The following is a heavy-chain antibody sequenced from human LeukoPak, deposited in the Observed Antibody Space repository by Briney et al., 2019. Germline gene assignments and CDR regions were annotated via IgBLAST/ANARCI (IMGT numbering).Heavy chain of an antibody. J-gene: IGHJ4*02. CDR1: GGTFSSYA. CDR2: MIPILGIA. V-gene: IGHV1-69*04. CDR3: ARTEIYGSGSYYPDY. D-gene: IGHD3-10*01. Sequence: GASVKVSCKASGGTFSSYAINWVRQAPGQGLEWMGRMIPILGIANYAQNFQGRVTITADKSTSTAYMELSSLRSEDTAVYYCARTEIYGSGSYYPDYWGQGTLVTVSS.